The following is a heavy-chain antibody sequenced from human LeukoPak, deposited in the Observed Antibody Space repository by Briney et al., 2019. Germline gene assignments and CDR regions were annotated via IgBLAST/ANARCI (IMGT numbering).Heavy chain of an antibody. V-gene: IGHV3-48*03. Sequence: PGGSLRLSCAASGSTFSNSEMNWVRQAPGKGLEWVSYISGSGPTMYYADSVKGRFTISRDNAKNSLYLQMNSLRVEDTAVYYCVRYSSGYTQFYFDYGGQGPLVTVSS. CDR1: GSTFSNSE. D-gene: IGHD3-22*01. CDR2: ISGSGPTM. J-gene: IGHJ4*02. CDR3: VRYSSGYTQFYFDY.